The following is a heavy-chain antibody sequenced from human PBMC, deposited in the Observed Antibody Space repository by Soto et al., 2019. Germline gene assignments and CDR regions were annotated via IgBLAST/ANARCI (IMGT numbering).Heavy chain of an antibody. J-gene: IGHJ4*02. CDR2: IRSKTYNYAT. D-gene: IGHD2-15*01. V-gene: IGHV3-73*02. Sequence: EVQLVESGGGLVQPGGSLKLSCAASGLTFSGSAMHWVRQAPGKGLEWVGRIRSKTYNYATAYAASVKGRFTISRDDSKSAAYLHMNSLKTEDTAVYYCTRLRVAATGDDYWGQGTLVTVSS. CDR3: TRLRVAATGDDY. CDR1: GLTFSGSA.